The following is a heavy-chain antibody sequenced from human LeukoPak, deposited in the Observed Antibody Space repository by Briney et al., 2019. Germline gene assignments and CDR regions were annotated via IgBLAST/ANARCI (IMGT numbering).Heavy chain of an antibody. Sequence: SETLSLTCTVSGGSISSYYWSWIRQPPGKGLEWIGYIYYSGSTNYNPSLESRVTISVDTSKNQFSLKLSSVTAADTAVYYCARERRVGATLDYWGQGTLVTVSS. D-gene: IGHD1-26*01. CDR2: IYYSGST. CDR1: GGSISSYY. V-gene: IGHV4-59*01. CDR3: ARERRVGATLDY. J-gene: IGHJ4*02.